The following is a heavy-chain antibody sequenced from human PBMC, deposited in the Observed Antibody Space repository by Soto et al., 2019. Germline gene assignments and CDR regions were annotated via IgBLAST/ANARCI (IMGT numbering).Heavy chain of an antibody. D-gene: IGHD2-15*01. CDR1: GFSLSTSGVG. CDR3: AHRRCSGSSCYQTFDH. CDR2: IYWDDDK. V-gene: IGHV2-5*02. J-gene: IGHJ4*02. Sequence: QITLKESGPTLVKPTQTLTLTCTFSGFSLSTSGVGVGWIRQPPGKALEWLALIYWDDDKRYSPSLRNRLTITKDTYKNQVVLTMTNMYPVDTATYYCAHRRCSGSSCYQTFDHWGQGTLVTVSS.